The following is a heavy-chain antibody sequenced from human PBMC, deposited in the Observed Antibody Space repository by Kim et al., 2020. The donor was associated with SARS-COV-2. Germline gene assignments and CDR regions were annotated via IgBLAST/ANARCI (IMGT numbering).Heavy chain of an antibody. CDR2: IWYDGSNK. J-gene: IGHJ6*02. Sequence: GGSLRLSCAASGFTFSSYGMHWVRQAPGKGLEWVAVIWYDGSNKYYADSVKGRFTISRDNSKNTLYLQMNSLRAEDTAVYYCARVQEPLRDFYCGRYYYYGLDVWGQGTTVTVSS. D-gene: IGHD3-9*01. CDR1: GFTFSSYG. V-gene: IGHV3-33*01. CDR3: ARVQEPLRDFYCGRYYYYGLDV.